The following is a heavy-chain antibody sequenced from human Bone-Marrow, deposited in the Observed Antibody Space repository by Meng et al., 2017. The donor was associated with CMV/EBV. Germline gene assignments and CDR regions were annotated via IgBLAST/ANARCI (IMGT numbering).Heavy chain of an antibody. V-gene: IGHV4-59*12. CDR2: IYYSGST. CDR3: ARELAGATLY. CDR1: GGSISSYY. Sequence: SETLSLTCTVSGGSISSYYWSWIRQPPGKGLEWIGYIYYSGSTNYNPSLKSRVTISVDTSKNQFSLKLSSVTAADTAVYYCARELAGATLYWGQGTLVTVSS. D-gene: IGHD1-26*01. J-gene: IGHJ4*02.